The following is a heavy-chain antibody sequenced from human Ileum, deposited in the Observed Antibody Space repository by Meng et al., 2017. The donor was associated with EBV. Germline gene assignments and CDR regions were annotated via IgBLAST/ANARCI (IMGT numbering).Heavy chain of an antibody. D-gene: IGHD4-17*01. J-gene: IGHJ2*01. CDR3: AGLYGDVSVCYLDL. CDR2: INHSGST. CDR1: GAFFSGYD. Sequence: VQLWWWGERLLHPPSLPSVTWVDAGAFFSGYDWGRIRRPPGKGLGWCGEINHSGSTNYNPSPVRRAITSSDMSQNNRSLRLNSVAAADTAVDYCAGLYGDVSVCYLDLWGRGPLVTVSS. V-gene: IGHV4-34*01.